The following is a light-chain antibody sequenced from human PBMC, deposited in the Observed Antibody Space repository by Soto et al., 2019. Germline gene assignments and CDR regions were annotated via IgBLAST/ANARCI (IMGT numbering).Light chain of an antibody. Sequence: QSALTQPPSASGSPGQSVTISCIGTSSDVGGYNYVSWYQQHPGKAPKLMIYEVSKRPSGVPDRFSGSKSGNTASLTVSGLQAGNEANYYCSSYAASNNLGVFGGGTKVPS. J-gene: IGLJ2*01. CDR2: EVS. CDR3: SSYAASNNLGV. CDR1: SSDVGGYNY. V-gene: IGLV2-8*01.